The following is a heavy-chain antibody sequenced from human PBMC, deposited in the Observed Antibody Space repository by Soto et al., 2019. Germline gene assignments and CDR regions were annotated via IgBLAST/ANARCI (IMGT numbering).Heavy chain of an antibody. CDR1: GFTFSSYT. CDR3: AREGFCSGTTCYENYFDC. J-gene: IGHJ4*02. CDR2: ISSDGSNK. D-gene: IGHD2-2*01. Sequence: PGVSLRLSCAASGFTFSSYTIHWVRQAPGKRLEWVAVISSDGSNKYYADSVKGRFTISRDNSQNTLYLQMNSLRPEDTAVYYCAREGFCSGTTCYENYFDCWGQGTLVTVSS. V-gene: IGHV3-30-3*01.